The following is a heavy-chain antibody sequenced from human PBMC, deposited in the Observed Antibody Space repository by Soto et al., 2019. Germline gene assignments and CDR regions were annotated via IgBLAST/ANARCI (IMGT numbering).Heavy chain of an antibody. J-gene: IGHJ6*02. V-gene: IGHV3-48*02. D-gene: IGHD3-22*01. CDR3: ARDKYFYDGSGTMEREYYYYGMDV. Sequence: PGGSLRLSCTASGFTFSSYSMNWVRQAPGKGLEWVSYIFSSSNGIYYADSVKGRFTISRDNAKNALYLQMNSLRDEDTAVYYCARDKYFYDGSGTMEREYYYYGMDVWGHGTTVTVSS. CDR1: GFTFSSYS. CDR2: IFSSSNGI.